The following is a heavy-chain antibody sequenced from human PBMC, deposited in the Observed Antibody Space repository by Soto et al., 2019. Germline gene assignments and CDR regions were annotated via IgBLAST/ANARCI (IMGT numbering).Heavy chain of an antibody. V-gene: IGHV4-59*08. CDR1: GASISSYS. D-gene: IGHD4-17*01. CDR3: ARGDRYDAFDI. CDR2: IYYSGST. J-gene: IGHJ3*02. Sequence: SETLSLTCTVSGASISSYSWSWVRQPPGKGLDWIGYIYYSGSTNFNPSLKSRITISLDTSKNQFSLKLSSVTAADTAVYYCARGDRYDAFDIWGQGTMVTVSS.